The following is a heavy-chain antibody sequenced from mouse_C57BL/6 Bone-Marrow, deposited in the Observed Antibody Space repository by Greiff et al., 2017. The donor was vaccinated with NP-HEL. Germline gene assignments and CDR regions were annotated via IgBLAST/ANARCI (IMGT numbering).Heavy chain of an antibody. V-gene: IGHV1-59*01. CDR2: IDPSDSYT. Sequence: VQLHQPGAELVRPGTSVKLSCKASGYTFTSYWMHWVKQRPGQGLEWIGVIDPSDSYTNYNQKFKGKATLTVDTSSSTAYMQLSSLTSEDSAVYYCARGGFAYWGQGTLVTVSA. CDR1: GYTFTSYW. CDR3: ARGGFAY. J-gene: IGHJ3*01.